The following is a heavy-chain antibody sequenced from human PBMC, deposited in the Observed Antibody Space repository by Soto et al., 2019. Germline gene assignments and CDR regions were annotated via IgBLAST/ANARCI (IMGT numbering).Heavy chain of an antibody. J-gene: IGHJ6*02. CDR1: GYTFTSYG. V-gene: IGHV1-18*01. CDR3: ASGGDCSSTSCQDYYYYGMDV. CDR2: ISAYNGNT. D-gene: IGHD2-2*01. Sequence: ASVKVSCKASGYTFTSYGISCVRQAPGQVLEWMGWISAYNGNTNYAQKLQGRVTMTTDTSTSTAYMELRSLRSDDTAVYYCASGGDCSSTSCQDYYYYGMDVWGQGTTVTVSS.